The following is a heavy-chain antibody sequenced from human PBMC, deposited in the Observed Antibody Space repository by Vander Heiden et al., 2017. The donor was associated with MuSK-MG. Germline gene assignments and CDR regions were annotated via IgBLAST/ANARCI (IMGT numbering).Heavy chain of an antibody. CDR3: ARDPTVTTVSYFDY. J-gene: IGHJ4*02. Sequence: QVQLVESGGGVVQPGRSLRLSCAASGFTFSRYGVHWVRQAPGKGLEWVAVIWYDGSKKYYADSVKGRFNISRDNSKNTLYLQMNSLRAEDTAVYYCARDPTVTTVSYFDYWGQGTLVTVSS. V-gene: IGHV3-33*01. CDR1: GFTFSRYG. CDR2: IWYDGSKK. D-gene: IGHD4-17*01.